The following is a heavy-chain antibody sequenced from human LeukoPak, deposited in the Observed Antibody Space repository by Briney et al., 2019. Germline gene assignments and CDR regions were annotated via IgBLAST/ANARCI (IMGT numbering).Heavy chain of an antibody. Sequence: GASVKVSCKASGGTFSSYAISWVRQAPGQGLEWMGRIIPILGIANYAQKFQGRVTITADKSTSTAYMELSSLRSEDTAVYYCASREGDGYNYGLDYWGQGTLVTVSS. CDR2: IIPILGIA. V-gene: IGHV1-69*04. D-gene: IGHD5-24*01. J-gene: IGHJ4*02. CDR1: GGTFSSYA. CDR3: ASREGDGYNYGLDY.